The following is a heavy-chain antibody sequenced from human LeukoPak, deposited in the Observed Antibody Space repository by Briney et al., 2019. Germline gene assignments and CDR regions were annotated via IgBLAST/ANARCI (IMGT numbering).Heavy chain of an antibody. D-gene: IGHD6-13*01. V-gene: IGHV3-21*01. Sequence: GGSLRLSCAASGFTFSSYSMNWVRQAPGKGLEWVSSISSSSSYIYYADSVKGRFTISRDNAKNSLYLQMNSLRAEDTAVYYCARVGKAAAAWDYWGQGTLVTVSS. J-gene: IGHJ4*02. CDR3: ARVGKAAAAWDY. CDR2: ISSSSSYI. CDR1: GFTFSSYS.